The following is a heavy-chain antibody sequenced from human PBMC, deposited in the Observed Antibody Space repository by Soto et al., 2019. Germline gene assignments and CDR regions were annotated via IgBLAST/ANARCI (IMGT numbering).Heavy chain of an antibody. Sequence: ASVKVSCKASGYTFTGYSMHWVRQAPGQGLEWMGWINPNSGGTNYAQKFQGRVTMTRDTSTSTAYMELSRLRSDDTAVYYCARSRNVRLRVVEWIPHLDNWGQGTLVPSPQ. CDR2: INPNSGGT. J-gene: IGHJ4*02. D-gene: IGHD3-3*01. CDR3: ARSRNVRLRVVEWIPHLDN. V-gene: IGHV1-2*02. CDR1: GYTFTGYS.